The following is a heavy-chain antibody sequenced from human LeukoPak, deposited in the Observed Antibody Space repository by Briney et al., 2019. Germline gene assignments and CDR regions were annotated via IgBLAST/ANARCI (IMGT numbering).Heavy chain of an antibody. Sequence: GGSLGLSCAASGFTVSSNYMSWVRQAPGKGLEWVSVIYSGGSTYYADSVKGRFTISRDNSKNTLYLQMNSLRVEDTAVYYCAREGPLIVGATGIDWGQGTLVTVSS. V-gene: IGHV3-53*01. D-gene: IGHD1-26*01. CDR2: IYSGGST. CDR3: AREGPLIVGATGID. CDR1: GFTVSSNY. J-gene: IGHJ4*02.